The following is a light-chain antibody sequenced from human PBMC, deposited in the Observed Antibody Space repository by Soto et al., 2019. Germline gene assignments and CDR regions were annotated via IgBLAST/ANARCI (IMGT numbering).Light chain of an antibody. V-gene: IGKV3-20*01. CDR2: GAS. CDR3: QQYGSSGT. J-gene: IGKJ1*01. Sequence: PGERVTLSCRASQSIDNNHLAWYQQKPGQAPRLLIYGASNRATGIPDRFSGSGSGTDFTLTISRLEPEDFAVYYCQQYGSSGTFGQGTKVDIK. CDR1: QSIDNNH.